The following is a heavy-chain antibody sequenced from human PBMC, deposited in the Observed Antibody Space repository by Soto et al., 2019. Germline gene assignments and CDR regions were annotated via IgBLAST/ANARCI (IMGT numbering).Heavy chain of an antibody. V-gene: IGHV3-23*01. D-gene: IGHD3-10*01. CDR2: ISVSGDNT. CDR1: GFTFSRYA. J-gene: IGHJ6*02. Sequence: GGSLRLSCAASGFTFSRYAMNWVRQAPGRGLQWISGISVSGDNTSYVESVRGRFTVYRDNSKNTLYLQTNNLRAEDTAIYYCAKDGKMRTKVWFPAGYGMDVWGQGSTVTVSS. CDR3: AKDGKMRTKVWFPAGYGMDV.